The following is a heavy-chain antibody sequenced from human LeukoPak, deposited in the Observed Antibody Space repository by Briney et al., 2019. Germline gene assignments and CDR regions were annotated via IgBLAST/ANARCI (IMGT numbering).Heavy chain of an antibody. D-gene: IGHD6-6*01. Sequence: GASVKVSCKVSGYTLTELSMHWVRQAPGKGLEWMGGFDPEDGETIYAQKFQGRVTMTEDTSTDTAYMELSSLRSEGTAVYYCATSSLSSSSVLFQNHWGQGTLVTVSS. V-gene: IGHV1-24*01. CDR2: FDPEDGET. CDR1: GYTLTELS. CDR3: ATSSLSSSSVLFQNH. J-gene: IGHJ5*02.